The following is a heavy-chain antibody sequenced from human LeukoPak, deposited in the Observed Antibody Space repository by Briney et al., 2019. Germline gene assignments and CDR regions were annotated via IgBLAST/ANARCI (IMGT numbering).Heavy chain of an antibody. CDR3: ARDPYGGNPAFRPSNAFDI. D-gene: IGHD4-23*01. CDR2: IYTSGST. V-gene: IGHV4-61*02. CDR1: GGSISSGSYY. Sequence: SQTLSLTCTVSGGSISSGSYYWSWIRQPAGKGLEWIGRIYTSGSTNYNPSLKSRVTISVDTSKNQFSLKLSSVTAADTAVYYCARDPYGGNPAFRPSNAFDIWGQGTMVTVSS. J-gene: IGHJ3*02.